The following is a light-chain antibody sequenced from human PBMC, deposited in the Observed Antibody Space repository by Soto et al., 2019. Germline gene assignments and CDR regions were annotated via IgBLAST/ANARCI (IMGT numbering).Light chain of an antibody. V-gene: IGKV3-20*01. Sequence: DIVLTQSPCTLSLSPGQRATLPCRASQSFGSNYLAWYQQKPGQAPRLLISGASTRAVGIPDRFSGSGSGTDFTLTITRLEPEDFAVYYCQHYGTLPITFGPGTKVDI. CDR3: QHYGTLPIT. J-gene: IGKJ3*01. CDR1: QSFGSNY. CDR2: GAS.